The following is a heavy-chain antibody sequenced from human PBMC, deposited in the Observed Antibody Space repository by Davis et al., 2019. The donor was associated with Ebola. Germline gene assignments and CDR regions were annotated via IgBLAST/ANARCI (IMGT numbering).Heavy chain of an antibody. D-gene: IGHD5-24*01. CDR3: ARDVATITSYYYYYYYGMDV. Sequence: GGSLRLSCAASGFTFSSYEMNWVRQAPGKGLEWVSYISSSGSTIYYADSVKGRFTISRDNAKNSLYLQMNSLRAEDTAVYYCARDVATITSYYYYYYYGMDVWGQGTTVTVSS. V-gene: IGHV3-48*03. J-gene: IGHJ6*02. CDR1: GFTFSSYE. CDR2: ISSSGSTI.